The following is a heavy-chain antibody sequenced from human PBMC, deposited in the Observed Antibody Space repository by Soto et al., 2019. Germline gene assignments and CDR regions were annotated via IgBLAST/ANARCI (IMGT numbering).Heavy chain of an antibody. V-gene: IGHV3-66*01. J-gene: IGHJ3*02. CDR2: IHTDGNT. CDR3: ARDLQMSPFAI. Sequence: GGSLRLSCAASGFTVSANHMSWVRQAPGEGLEWVSLIHTDGNTYYADSVKGRFTISRDNSKNTLSLQMNSLRVEDTAVYYCARDLQMSPFAIWGQGTMVTVSS. CDR1: GFTVSANH.